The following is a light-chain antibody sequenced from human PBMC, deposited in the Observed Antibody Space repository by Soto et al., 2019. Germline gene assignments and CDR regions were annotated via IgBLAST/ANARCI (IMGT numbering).Light chain of an antibody. V-gene: IGKV3-15*01. Sequence: EIAITQSPATLSVSPGERATLSCRASQSVSSNLAWYQQKPGQAPRLLIHGASTRATGIPARFSGSGSGTEFTLTISSLQSEDFAVYYCQQYNKWPPVTFGGGTKVDIK. CDR3: QQYNKWPPVT. CDR2: GAS. CDR1: QSVSSN. J-gene: IGKJ4*01.